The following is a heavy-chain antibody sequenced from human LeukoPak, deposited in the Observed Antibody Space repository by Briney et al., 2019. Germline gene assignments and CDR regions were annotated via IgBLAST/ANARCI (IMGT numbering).Heavy chain of an antibody. V-gene: IGHV4-59*01. CDR1: GASIRSYY. CDR3: ARVGPHASFDY. J-gene: IGHJ4*02. Sequence: NSSETLSLTCTVSGASIRSYYWSWIRQPPGRGLEWIGYMYNSGGTYYYNPSLKSRVTLSVDTSKNQFSLKLSSVTAADTAVYFCARVGPHASFDYWGQGTLVTVSS. CDR2: MYNSGGTY.